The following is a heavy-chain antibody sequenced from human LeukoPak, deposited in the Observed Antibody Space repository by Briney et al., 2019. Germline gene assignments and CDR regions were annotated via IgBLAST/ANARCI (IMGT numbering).Heavy chain of an antibody. V-gene: IGHV3-49*03. J-gene: IGHJ4*02. CDR1: GFTFGDYA. CDR2: IRSKAYGGTK. D-gene: IGHD4-17*01. CDR3: TREGMGPTVTTFLDY. Sequence: GGSLRLSCTASGFTFGDYAMSWFRQAPGKGLEWVGFIRSKAYGGTKEYAASVKGRFTISRDDSKSIAYLQMNSLKTEDTAVYYCTREGMGPTVTTFLDYWGQGTLVTVSS.